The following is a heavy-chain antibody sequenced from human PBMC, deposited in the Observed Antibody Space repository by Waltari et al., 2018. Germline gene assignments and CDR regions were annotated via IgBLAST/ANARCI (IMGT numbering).Heavy chain of an antibody. Sequence: EVQLVESGGGLVQPGRSLRLSCAASGFTFDDYAMHWVQQAPGKGLEWVSGISWNSGSIGYADSVKGRFTISRDNAKNSLYLQMNSLRAEDTALYYCAATNGDWGQGTLVTVSS. J-gene: IGHJ4*02. CDR1: GFTFDDYA. V-gene: IGHV3-9*01. D-gene: IGHD4-17*01. CDR2: ISWNSGSI. CDR3: AATNGD.